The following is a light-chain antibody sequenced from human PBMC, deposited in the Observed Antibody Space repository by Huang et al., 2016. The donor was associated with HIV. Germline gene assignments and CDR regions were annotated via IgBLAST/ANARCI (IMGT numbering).Light chain of an antibody. CDR1: QSIDKN. J-gene: IGKJ2*01. CDR3: QQSDRPPRT. Sequence: DIQMTQSPSSLSASVGDRVTITCLASQSIDKNLYWHQQRPGKAPKLLISATANLHSGVPSRFSGSGSATDFTLTISSLQAEDSATYYCQQSDRPPRTFGQGTQLEI. CDR2: ATA. V-gene: IGKV1-39*01.